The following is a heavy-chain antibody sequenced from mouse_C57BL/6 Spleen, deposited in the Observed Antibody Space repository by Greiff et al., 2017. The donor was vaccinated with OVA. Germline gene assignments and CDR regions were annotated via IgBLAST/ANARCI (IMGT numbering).Heavy chain of an antibody. J-gene: IGHJ3*01. CDR1: GFTFSSYG. D-gene: IGHD2-5*01. CDR3: ARQDYYSNYVAY. V-gene: IGHV5-6*01. Sequence: VQRVESGGDLVKPGGSLKLSCAASGFTFSSYGMSWVRQTPDKRLEWVATISSGGSYTYYPDSVKGRFTISRDNAKNTLYLQMSSLKSEDTAMYYCARQDYYSNYVAYWGQGTLVTVSA. CDR2: ISSGGSYT.